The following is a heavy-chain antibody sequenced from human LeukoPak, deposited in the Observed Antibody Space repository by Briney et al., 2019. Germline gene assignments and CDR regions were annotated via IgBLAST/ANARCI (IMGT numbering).Heavy chain of an antibody. V-gene: IGHV4-61*02. J-gene: IGHJ5*02. CDR2: VSSSGRT. CDR3: VRDHVSPGLSNWFDP. D-gene: IGHD3-16*01. CDR1: GDSISSGSFY. Sequence: SETLSLTCTVSGDSISSGSFYWSWIRQAAGKGLEWIGLVSSSGRTTYNPSLKSRLTISITPSKNQFSLKVTSVTAADTAMYYCVRDHVSPGLSNWFDPCVEGTQPTVSS.